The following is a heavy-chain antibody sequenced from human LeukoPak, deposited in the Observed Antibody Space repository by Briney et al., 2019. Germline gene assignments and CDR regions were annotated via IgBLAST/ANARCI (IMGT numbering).Heavy chain of an antibody. D-gene: IGHD2-2*01. CDR3: ARLGYCSSTSCSNDY. J-gene: IGHJ4*02. CDR1: GGSISSYY. V-gene: IGHV4-59*08. Sequence: SETLSLTCTVSGGSISSYYWSWTRQPPGKGLEWIGYIYYSGSTNYNPSLKSRVTLSVDTSKNQFSLKLSSVTAADTAVYYCARLGYCSSTSCSNDYWGQGTLVTVSS. CDR2: IYYSGST.